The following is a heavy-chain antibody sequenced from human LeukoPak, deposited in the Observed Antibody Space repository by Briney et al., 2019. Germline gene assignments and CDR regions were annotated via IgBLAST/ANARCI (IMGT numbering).Heavy chain of an antibody. V-gene: IGHV3-11*04. J-gene: IGHJ4*02. CDR1: GGSFSGYY. CDR2: ISSSSNII. D-gene: IGHD2-21*01. Sequence: LSLTCAVYGGSFSGYYWSWIRQPPGKGLEWVSHIYISSSSNIISYADSVKGRFTISRDNAQNSLYLQMNGLRDEDTAVYYCVRDRAYSFDYWGQGILVTVSS. CDR3: VRDRAYSFDY.